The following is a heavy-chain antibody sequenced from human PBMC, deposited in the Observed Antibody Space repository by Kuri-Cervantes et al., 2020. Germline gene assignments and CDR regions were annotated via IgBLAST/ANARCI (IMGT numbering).Heavy chain of an antibody. V-gene: IGHV3-7*04. CDR1: GFTFSSYW. J-gene: IGHJ4*02. CDR2: IKQDGSEK. CDR3: ARHRDYYDSSGLPGYFDY. D-gene: IGHD3-22*01. Sequence: GGSLRLSCAASGFTFSSYWMSWVRQAPGKGLEWVANIKQDGSEKYYVDSVKGRFTISRDNAKNSLYLQMNSLRAEDTAVYYCARHRDYYDSSGLPGYFDYWGQGTLVTVSS.